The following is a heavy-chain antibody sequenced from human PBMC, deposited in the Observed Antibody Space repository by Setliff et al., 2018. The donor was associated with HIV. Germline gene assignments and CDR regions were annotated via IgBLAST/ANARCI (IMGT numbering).Heavy chain of an antibody. CDR2: IYHSGST. CDR3: AREVNIPVRGITDDAFDI. V-gene: IGHV4-38-2*02. J-gene: IGHJ3*02. Sequence: SETLSLTCTVSGYSISSGYCWGWIRQPPGKGLEWIGSIYHSGSTYYNPSLKSRVTISVDTSKNQFSLKVNSVTAADTAVYYCAREVNIPVRGITDDAFDIWGQGTMVTVSS. CDR1: GYSISSGYC. D-gene: IGHD3-10*01.